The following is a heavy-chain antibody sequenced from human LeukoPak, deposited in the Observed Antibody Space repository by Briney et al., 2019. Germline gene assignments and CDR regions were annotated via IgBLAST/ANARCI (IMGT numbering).Heavy chain of an antibody. Sequence: SETLSLTCSVSGGSIRSLGYSWGWIRQPPGKGLEWIASMYYTGTTYYNPSLKSRVTMSVDTSKNQFSLNLTSVTAADTAVYYCARDIVVVPAAILGGAFDPWGQGTLVTVSS. D-gene: IGHD2-2*01. V-gene: IGHV4-39*07. CDR1: GGSIRSLGYS. CDR2: MYYTGTT. J-gene: IGHJ5*02. CDR3: ARDIVVVPAAILGGAFDP.